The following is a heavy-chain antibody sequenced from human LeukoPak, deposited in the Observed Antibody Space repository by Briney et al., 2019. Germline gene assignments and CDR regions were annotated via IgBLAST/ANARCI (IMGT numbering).Heavy chain of an antibody. CDR2: ISGSGDST. Sequence: GGSLRLSCAASGFTFSSYAMSWVRQAPGKGLEWVSAISGSGDSTYSTDSVKGRFTISRDNSKNTLCLQMNSLRAEDTAVYYCAKDQRTNYYGYFQLWGQGTLVTVSS. V-gene: IGHV3-23*01. D-gene: IGHD3/OR15-3a*01. CDR1: GFTFSSYA. CDR3: AKDQRTNYYGYFQL. J-gene: IGHJ1*01.